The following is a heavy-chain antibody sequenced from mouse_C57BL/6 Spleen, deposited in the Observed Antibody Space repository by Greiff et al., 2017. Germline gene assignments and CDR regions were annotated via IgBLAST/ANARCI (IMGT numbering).Heavy chain of an antibody. CDR3: ARVRLTGSVAY. V-gene: IGHV1-42*01. J-gene: IGHJ3*01. CDR1: GYSFTGYY. D-gene: IGHD4-1*01. CDR2: INPSTGGT. Sequence: EVQGVESGPELVKPGASVKISCKASGYSFTGYYMNWVKQSPEKSLEWIGEINPSTGGTTYNQKFKAKATLTVDKSSSTAYMQLKSLTSEDSAVYYCARVRLTGSVAYWGQGTLVTVSA.